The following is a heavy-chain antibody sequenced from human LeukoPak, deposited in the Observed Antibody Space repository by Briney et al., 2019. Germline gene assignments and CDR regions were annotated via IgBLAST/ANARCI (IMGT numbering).Heavy chain of an antibody. V-gene: IGHV1-69*06. D-gene: IGHD3-3*01. CDR1: GGTFSSYA. CDR2: IIPIFGTA. J-gene: IGHJ4*02. Sequence: GSSVKVSCKASGGTFSSYAISWVRQAPGQGLEWMGGIIPIFGTANYAQKFQGRVTITADKSTSTAYMELSSLRSEDTAVYYCARARTDYDFWSGPLGYWGQGTLVTVSS. CDR3: ARARTDYDFWSGPLGY.